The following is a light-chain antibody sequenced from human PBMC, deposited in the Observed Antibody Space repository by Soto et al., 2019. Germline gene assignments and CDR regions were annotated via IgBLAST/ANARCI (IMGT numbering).Light chain of an antibody. V-gene: IGLV2-14*01. CDR2: EVT. CDR1: SGDIGSYNR. J-gene: IGLJ1*01. Sequence: QSVLTQHASVSGPPGQSITISCTGTSGDIGSYNRVSWYQQHPGKAPKLIIYEVTDRPSGVSNRFSGSKSGNTASLTISGLQAEDEAEYYCSSYTNINTRACVFGTGTKVTVL. CDR3: SSYTNINTRACV.